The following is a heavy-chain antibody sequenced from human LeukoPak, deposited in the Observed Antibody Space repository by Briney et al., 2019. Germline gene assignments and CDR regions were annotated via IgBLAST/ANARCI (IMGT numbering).Heavy chain of an antibody. D-gene: IGHD2-21*01. Sequence: GEALMLSCAAPGFTFSNYAMNWVRQAPGKGLEWVSGISRGSTTTYHADSVKGWFTISRDNSKNTLYLQMISLRVEDTALYYCARDGVVVIPTYDYWGQGTLATVSS. CDR2: ISRGSTTT. CDR1: GFTFSNYA. J-gene: IGHJ4*02. CDR3: ARDGVVVIPTYDY. V-gene: IGHV3-23*01.